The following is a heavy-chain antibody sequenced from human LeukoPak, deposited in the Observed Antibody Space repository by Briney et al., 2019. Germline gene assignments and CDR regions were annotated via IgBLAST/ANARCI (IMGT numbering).Heavy chain of an antibody. D-gene: IGHD6-13*01. CDR2: ISSSSSYI. CDR1: GFTFSSHS. CDR3: AKAQIKDSIWSYFDY. Sequence: GSLRLSCAASGFTFSSHSMNWVRQAPGKGLEWVSSISSSSSYIYYADSVKGRFTISRDNAKNSLYLQMNSLRAEDTAVYYCAKAQIKDSIWSYFDYWGQGTLVTVSS. V-gene: IGHV3-21*04. J-gene: IGHJ4*02.